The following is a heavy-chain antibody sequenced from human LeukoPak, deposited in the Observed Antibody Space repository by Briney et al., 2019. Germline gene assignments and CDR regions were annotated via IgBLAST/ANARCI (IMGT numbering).Heavy chain of an antibody. V-gene: IGHV4-34*01. D-gene: IGHD2-2*02. J-gene: IGHJ5*02. CDR2: INHSGST. Sequence: SETLSLTCAVYGGSFSGYYWSWIRQPPGKGLEWIGEINHSGSTNYNPSLKSRVTISVDTSKNQFSLKLSSVTAADTAVYYCARRGTIVVVPAAIKNWFDPWGQGTLVTVSS. CDR3: ARRGTIVVVPAAIKNWFDP. CDR1: GGSFSGYY.